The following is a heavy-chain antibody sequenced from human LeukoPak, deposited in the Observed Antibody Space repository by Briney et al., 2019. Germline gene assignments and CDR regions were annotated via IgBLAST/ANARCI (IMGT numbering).Heavy chain of an antibody. J-gene: IGHJ3*02. D-gene: IGHD3-22*01. CDR1: GVTFSSYA. CDR3: GESGWLIDAFDI. CDR2: ISYDGSNK. V-gene: IGHV3-30*04. Sequence: GRSLRLSCAASGVTFSSYAMHWVREAPGRGREWGAVISYDGSNKYSADCVNGRFTIYRDNSKNPLYLQMNSLRAEDKAVYYCGESGWLIDAFDIWGQGTMVTVSS.